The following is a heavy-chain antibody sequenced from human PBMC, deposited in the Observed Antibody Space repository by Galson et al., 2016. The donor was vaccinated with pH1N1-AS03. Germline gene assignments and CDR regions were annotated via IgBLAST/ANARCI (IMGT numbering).Heavy chain of an antibody. V-gene: IGHV3-30*01. D-gene: IGHD6-13*01. Sequence: SLRLSCAASGFIFTTYAMNWVRQAPGKGLEWVSLISYDGGKKSYAESVKVRFTTSRDNAKNTLYLQMNSLRPEDTALYYCVKGAGRYSRSWYFDYWGQGTLVTVSS. CDR1: GFIFTTYA. CDR3: VKGAGRYSRSWYFDY. CDR2: ISYDGGKK. J-gene: IGHJ4*02.